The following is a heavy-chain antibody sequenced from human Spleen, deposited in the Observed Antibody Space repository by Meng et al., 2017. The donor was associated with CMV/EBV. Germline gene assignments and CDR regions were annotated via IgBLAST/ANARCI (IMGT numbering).Heavy chain of an antibody. CDR1: GFTFDDYS. J-gene: IGHJ4*02. Sequence: GGSLRLSCAASGFTFDDYSMHWVRQSPGKGLEWVSGISWNSGSIGYADSVRGRFIISRDNAKNSLYLQMNSLRSEDTALYYCARNIQLWVRGFDYWGQGTLVTVSS. CDR3: ARNIQLWVRGFDY. CDR2: ISWNSGSI. V-gene: IGHV3-9*01. D-gene: IGHD5-18*01.